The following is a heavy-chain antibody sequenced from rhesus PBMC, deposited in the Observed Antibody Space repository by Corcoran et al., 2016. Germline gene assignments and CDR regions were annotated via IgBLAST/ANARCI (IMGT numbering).Heavy chain of an antibody. D-gene: IGHD6-31*01. CDR2: ITYSGST. Sequence: QVQLQESGPGLVKPSETLSLTCAVSGGSISSGYYYWSWIRQPPGKGLECIGYITYSGSTSYNPALKSRVTISRDTSKNQVSLKLSSVTAADTAVYYCARDGSRAGFDYWGQGVLVTVSS. CDR1: GGSISSGYYY. J-gene: IGHJ4*01. V-gene: IGHV4-122*02. CDR3: ARDGSRAGFDY.